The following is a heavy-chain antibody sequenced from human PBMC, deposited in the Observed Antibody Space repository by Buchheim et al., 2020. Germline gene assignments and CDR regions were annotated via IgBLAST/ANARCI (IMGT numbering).Heavy chain of an antibody. D-gene: IGHD6-6*01. CDR2: INPSGGST. Sequence: QVQLVQSGAEVKKPGASVRISCKASGYTFTNYYIHWVRQAPGQGLEWMGIINPSGGSTNSAQKFQGRGTITSDTSTTTLYLELSSLRSEDTALYYCAREYSSSSCGFWGQGTL. V-gene: IGHV1-46*01. CDR3: AREYSSSSCGF. CDR1: GYTFTNYY. J-gene: IGHJ4*02.